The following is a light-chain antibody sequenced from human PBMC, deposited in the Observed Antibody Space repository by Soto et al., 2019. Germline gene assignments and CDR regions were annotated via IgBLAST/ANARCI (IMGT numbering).Light chain of an antibody. Sequence: EIVLTQSPGTLSLSPGERATLSCRASQSVXXXALAWYQQKPGQAPRLLIYGASNRATGIPDVFSGSGSGTDFTLTISRLEAEDFAVYYCQVYGNSPMYTFGQGTRLEIK. J-gene: IGKJ2*01. CDR2: GAS. V-gene: IGKV3-20*01. CDR1: QSVXXXA. CDR3: QVYGNSPMYT.